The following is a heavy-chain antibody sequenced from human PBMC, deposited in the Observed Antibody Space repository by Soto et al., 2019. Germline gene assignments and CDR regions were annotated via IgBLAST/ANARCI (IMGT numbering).Heavy chain of an antibody. V-gene: IGHV3-11*01. CDR3: ARALGGFDL. Sequence: HVQLVESGGGLVKPGESLRLSCVASGFTFSDNYMSWIRQAPGKGLVWVSYISSSGTTIYYADSVKGRFTISRDNAKNSLYLQMNGLRAEHAAVYFCARALGGFDLGGQGTLVTVSS. CDR2: ISSSGTTI. D-gene: IGHD3-16*01. CDR1: GFTFSDNY. J-gene: IGHJ5*02.